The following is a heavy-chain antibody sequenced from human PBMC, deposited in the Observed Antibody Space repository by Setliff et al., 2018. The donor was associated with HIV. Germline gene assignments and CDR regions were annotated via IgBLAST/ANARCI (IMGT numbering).Heavy chain of an antibody. CDR2: IYYSGST. CDR3: ARSRTSSGYYGVTGYGMDV. D-gene: IGHD3-22*01. Sequence: KPSETLSLTCTVSGGSISSHYWSWIRQPQGKGLEWIGYIYYSGSTNYNPSLKSRVTISVATSKNQFSLKLNSVTTADTAVYYCARSRTSSGYYGVTGYGMDVWGQGTTVTVSS. CDR1: GGSISSHY. J-gene: IGHJ6*02. V-gene: IGHV4-59*11.